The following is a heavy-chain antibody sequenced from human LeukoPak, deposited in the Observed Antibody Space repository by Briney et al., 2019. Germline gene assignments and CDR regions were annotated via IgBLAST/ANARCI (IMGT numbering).Heavy chain of an antibody. CDR1: GGSISSGSYY. CDR3: ARDPVGYCTNGVCYRGSFDY. J-gene: IGHJ4*02. D-gene: IGHD2-8*01. CDR2: IYTSGIT. Sequence: SQTLSLXCTVSGGSISSGSYYWSWIRQPAGKGLEWIGRIYTSGITNYNPSLKSRVTISVDTSKNQFSLKLSSVTAADTAVYYCARDPVGYCTNGVCYRGSFDYWGQGTLVTVSS. V-gene: IGHV4-61*02.